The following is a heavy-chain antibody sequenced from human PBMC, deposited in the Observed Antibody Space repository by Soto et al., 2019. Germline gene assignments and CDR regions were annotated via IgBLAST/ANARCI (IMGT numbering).Heavy chain of an antibody. CDR2: NYYSGIT. Sequence: TSETLSLTCAVSGVSISSHDWWTWVRQHPGKGLEWIGYNYYSGITYYNPSLKSRVTISLDTSKNQFSLKLSSVTAADTAVYYCARGSSIAGLYYGMDVWGQGTTVTVSS. J-gene: IGHJ6*02. D-gene: IGHD6-6*01. CDR1: GVSISSHDW. V-gene: IGHV4-31*11. CDR3: ARGSSIAGLYYGMDV.